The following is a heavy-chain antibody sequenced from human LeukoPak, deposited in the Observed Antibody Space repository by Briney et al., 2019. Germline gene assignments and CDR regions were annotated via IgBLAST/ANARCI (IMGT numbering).Heavy chain of an antibody. Sequence: GGSLRLSCVASGLTFSPYAMHWVRHGPGKGLEWVAVISSGGTTKYYTDSVKGRFTISRDDSKNTLYLHLNSLRLDDTAVYYCASHRVFAFDVWGQGRMVTVSS. CDR2: ISSGGTTK. V-gene: IGHV3-30-3*01. CDR3: ASHRVFAFDV. CDR1: GLTFSPYA. J-gene: IGHJ3*01. D-gene: IGHD5/OR15-5a*01.